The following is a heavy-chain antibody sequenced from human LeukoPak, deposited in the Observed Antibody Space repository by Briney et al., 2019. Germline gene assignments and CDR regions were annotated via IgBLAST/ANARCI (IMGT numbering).Heavy chain of an antibody. CDR1: GGTFLNYA. D-gene: IGHD2-15*01. CDR2: ISPYKGNT. Sequence: ASVKVSCKTSGGTFLNYAISWVRQAPGQGLEWMGWISPYKGNTNYVQNLQGRVTMTTDTSTSTAYMELRSLRSDDTAVYYCARDVGGPGGDFGYWGQGTLVTVSS. J-gene: IGHJ4*02. CDR3: ARDVGGPGGDFGY. V-gene: IGHV1-18*01.